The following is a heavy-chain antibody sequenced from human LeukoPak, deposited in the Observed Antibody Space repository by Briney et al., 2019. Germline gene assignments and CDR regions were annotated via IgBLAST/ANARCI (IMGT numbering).Heavy chain of an antibody. Sequence: GGSLRLSCAAAGFTFSNYAMTWVRQAPGKGLEWVSAISGSGGSTYYADSVKGRFTISRDNSKNTLYLQMNSLRAEDTAVYYCAKPLEYYYDSSGYPADYWGQGTLVTVSS. CDR3: AKPLEYYYDSSGYPADY. CDR1: GFTFSNYA. D-gene: IGHD3-22*01. V-gene: IGHV3-23*01. CDR2: ISGSGGST. J-gene: IGHJ4*02.